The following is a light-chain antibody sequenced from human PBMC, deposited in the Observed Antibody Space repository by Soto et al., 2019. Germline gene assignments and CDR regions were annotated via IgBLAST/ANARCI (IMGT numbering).Light chain of an antibody. CDR1: QSVNNNY. CDR2: GAS. J-gene: IGKJ5*01. CDR3: QQYAGSPPT. V-gene: IGKV3-20*01. Sequence: EIVLTQSPGTLSLSPGERATLSCRASQSVNNNYLAWYQQKPGQAPRLLIYGASSRATGIPDRFSGSGSGTDFTLTISSLEPEDFAVYSCQQYAGSPPTFGQGTRREIK.